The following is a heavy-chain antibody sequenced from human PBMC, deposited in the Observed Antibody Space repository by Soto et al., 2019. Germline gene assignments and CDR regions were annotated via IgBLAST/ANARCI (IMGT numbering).Heavy chain of an antibody. CDR3: ARPLGGWFNDAFDI. J-gene: IGHJ3*02. D-gene: IGHD6-19*01. CDR1: GFTFSSYW. Sequence: GGSLRVSCAASGFTFSSYWMSWVRQAPGKGLEWVANIKQDGSEKYYVDSVKGRFTISRDNAKNSLYLQMNSLRAEDTAVYYCARPLGGWFNDAFDIWGQGTMVTVSS. V-gene: IGHV3-7*04. CDR2: IKQDGSEK.